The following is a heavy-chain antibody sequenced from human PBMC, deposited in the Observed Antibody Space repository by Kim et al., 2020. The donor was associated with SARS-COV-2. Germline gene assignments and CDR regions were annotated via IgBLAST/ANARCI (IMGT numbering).Heavy chain of an antibody. CDR1: GESVRAYY. J-gene: IGHJ3*02. D-gene: IGHD2-15*01. Sequence: SETLSLTCAFYGESVRAYYWNWIRQPPGKGLEWIGEVIHTGSSTYNSSLKSRVSISVDTSKNQVSLKLTSVTAADTAMYFCVRGTAPSIIGFLSPARDGFDIWGQGTVVAISS. V-gene: IGHV4-34*01. CDR3: VRGTAPSIIGFLSPARDGFDI. CDR2: VIHTGSS.